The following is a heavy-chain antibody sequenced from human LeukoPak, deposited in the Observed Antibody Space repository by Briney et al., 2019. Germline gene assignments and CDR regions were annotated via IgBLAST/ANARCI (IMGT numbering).Heavy chain of an antibody. Sequence: GGSLRLSCAASGFTFSSYGMHWVRQAPGKGLEWVAVIWYDGSNKYYADSVKGRFTISRDNSKNTLYLQMNSLRAEDTAVYYCARACTAMDLGKNYFDYWGQGTLVTVSS. CDR1: GFTFSSYG. CDR3: ARACTAMDLGKNYFDY. D-gene: IGHD5-18*01. CDR2: IWYDGSNK. J-gene: IGHJ4*02. V-gene: IGHV3-33*01.